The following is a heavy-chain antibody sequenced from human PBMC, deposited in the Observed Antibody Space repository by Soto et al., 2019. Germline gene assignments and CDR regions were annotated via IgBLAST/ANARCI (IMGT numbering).Heavy chain of an antibody. J-gene: IGHJ3*02. CDR3: ARRYCSGGSCYGITAFDI. D-gene: IGHD2-15*01. CDR2: IYYSGST. CDR1: GGSISSYY. Sequence: SETLSLTCTVSGGSISSYYWSWIRQPPGKGLEWIAFIYYSGSTNYNPSLKSRVTVSVDTSKNQFSLKLSSVTAADTAVYYCARRYCSGGSCYGITAFDIWGQGTMVTVSS. V-gene: IGHV4-59*01.